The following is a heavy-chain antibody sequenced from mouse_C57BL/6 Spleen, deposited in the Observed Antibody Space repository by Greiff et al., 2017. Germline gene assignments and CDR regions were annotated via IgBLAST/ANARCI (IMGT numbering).Heavy chain of an antibody. CDR3: ARGYGYDPSP. CDR1: GYTFTSYW. V-gene: IGHV1-52*01. Sequence: QVQLQQPGAELVRPGSSVKLSCKASGYTFTSYWMHWVKQRPIKGLEWIGNIDPSDSETHYNQKFKDKATLTVDKSSSTAYMQLSSLTSEDSAVYYCARGYGYDPSPWGQGTTLTVSS. J-gene: IGHJ2*01. CDR2: IDPSDSET. D-gene: IGHD2-2*01.